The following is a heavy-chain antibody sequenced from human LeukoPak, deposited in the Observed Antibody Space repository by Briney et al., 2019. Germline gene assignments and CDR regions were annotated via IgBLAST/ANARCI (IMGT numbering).Heavy chain of an antibody. CDR2: ISAYNGNT. J-gene: IGHJ4*02. Sequence: ASVKVSCKASGYTFTSYGISWVRQAPGQGLEWMGWISAYNGNTNYAQKLQGRVTMTTDTSTSTAYMELRSLRSDDTAVYYCARDRGYYYDSSGYYESLPSDYWGRGTLVTVSS. D-gene: IGHD3-22*01. V-gene: IGHV1-18*01. CDR3: ARDRGYYYDSSGYYESLPSDY. CDR1: GYTFTSYG.